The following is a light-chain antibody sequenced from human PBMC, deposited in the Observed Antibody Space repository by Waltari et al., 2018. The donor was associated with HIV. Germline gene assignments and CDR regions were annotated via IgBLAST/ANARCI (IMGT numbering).Light chain of an antibody. CDR3: IQALQTPPYT. J-gene: IGKJ2*01. Sequence: DIVMTQSPLSLPVTPGEPASISCKSSQSLLHSNGYNYLDWYLPKPGQSPQLLIYLGSSRASGVPDRFSGSGSGTDFTLKISRGEAEDVGVFYCIQALQTPPYTFGQGTKLEIK. CDR2: LGS. V-gene: IGKV2-28*01. CDR1: QSLLHSNGYNY.